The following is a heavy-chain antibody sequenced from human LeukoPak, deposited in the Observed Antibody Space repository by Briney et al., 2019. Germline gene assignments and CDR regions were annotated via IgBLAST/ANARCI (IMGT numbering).Heavy chain of an antibody. V-gene: IGHV1-69*06. D-gene: IGHD4-17*01. J-gene: IGHJ6*03. Sequence: GASVKVSCKASGGTFSSYAISWVRQAPGQGLEWMGGIIPIFGTANYAQKFQGRVTITADKSTSTAYMELSSLRSEDTAVYYCARADDYGPAGYYYYMDVWGKGTTVTVSS. CDR1: GGTFSSYA. CDR3: ARADDYGPAGYYYYMDV. CDR2: IIPIFGTA.